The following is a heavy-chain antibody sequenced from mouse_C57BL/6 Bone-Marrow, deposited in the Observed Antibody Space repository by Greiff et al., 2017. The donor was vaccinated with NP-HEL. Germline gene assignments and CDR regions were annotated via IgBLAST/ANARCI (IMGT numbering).Heavy chain of an antibody. CDR1: GFNIKDYY. V-gene: IGHV14-2*01. CDR3: ARDEIWGYGEGTWFAY. J-gene: IGHJ3*01. D-gene: IGHD2-13*01. CDR2: IDPEDGET. Sequence: EVQLQQSGAELVKPGASVKLSCTASGFNIKDYYMHWVKQRTEQGLEWIGRIDPEDGETKYSPKFQGKAPITADTSSNTAYLQLSSLTSEDTAVYYCARDEIWGYGEGTWFAYWGQGTLVTVSA.